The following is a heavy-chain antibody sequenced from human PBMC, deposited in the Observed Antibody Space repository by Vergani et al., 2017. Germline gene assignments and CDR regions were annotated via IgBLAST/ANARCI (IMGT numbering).Heavy chain of an antibody. D-gene: IGHD3-10*01. CDR3: ARERRAGNWFGYYGMDV. J-gene: IGHJ6*02. Sequence: QVQLVQSGAEVKKPGASVKVSCKASGYTFTSYAMHWVRQAPGQRLEWMGWINAGNGNTKYSQKFQGRVTITRDTSASTAYMELSSLRSEDTAVYYCARERRAGNWFGYYGMDVWGQGTTVTVSS. CDR1: GYTFTSYA. CDR2: INAGNGNT. V-gene: IGHV1-3*01.